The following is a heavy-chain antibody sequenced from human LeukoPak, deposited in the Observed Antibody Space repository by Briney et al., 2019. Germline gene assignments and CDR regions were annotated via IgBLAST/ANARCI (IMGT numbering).Heavy chain of an antibody. V-gene: IGHV6-1*01. CDR1: GDSVSSNSAA. CDR2: TYYRSKWYN. J-gene: IGHJ5*02. D-gene: IGHD5-12*01. CDR3: ARGDMGVATIGWVYWFDP. Sequence: PSQTLSLTCAISGDSVSSNSAAWNWIRQSPSRGLEWLGRTYYRSKWYNDYAVSVKSRITINPDTSKNQFSLQLNSVTHEDTAVYYCARGDMGVATIGWVYWFDPWGQGTLVTVSS.